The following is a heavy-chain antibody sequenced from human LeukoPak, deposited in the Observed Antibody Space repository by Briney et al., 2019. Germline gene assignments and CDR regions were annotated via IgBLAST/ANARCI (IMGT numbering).Heavy chain of an antibody. D-gene: IGHD6-6*01. CDR2: ISGSNGNT. Sequence: GASVTVSCKASGYIFINYGISWVRQAPGHGLEWMGWISGSNGNTLSAQKFQGRVTMTTDARTVYMELRSLRSDDTAVYYCARDRDYSSSTLDFDSWGQGSLVIVSS. J-gene: IGHJ4*02. V-gene: IGHV1-18*01. CDR3: ARDRDYSSSTLDFDS. CDR1: GYIFINYG.